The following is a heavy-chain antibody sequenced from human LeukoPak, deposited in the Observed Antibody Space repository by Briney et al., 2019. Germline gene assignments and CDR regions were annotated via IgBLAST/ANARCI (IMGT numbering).Heavy chain of an antibody. Sequence: PGGSLRLSCAASGFTVSSNYMSWVRQAPGKGLEWVSIIYSGGATYYADSVKGRFTISRDNSKNTLYLQMNSLRAEDTALYFCAKVLTSYGDLDYWGQGTLVTVSS. J-gene: IGHJ4*02. CDR1: GFTVSSNY. CDR3: AKVLTSYGDLDY. CDR2: IYSGGAT. D-gene: IGHD4-17*01. V-gene: IGHV3-53*01.